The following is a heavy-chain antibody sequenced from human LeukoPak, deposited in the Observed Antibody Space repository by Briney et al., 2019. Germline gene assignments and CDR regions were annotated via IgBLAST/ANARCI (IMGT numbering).Heavy chain of an antibody. Sequence: GGSLRLSCAASGFTFSSYWMSWVRQAPGKGPEWVANIKQDGGEKYYVDSVKGRFTISRDNAKNSLYLQMNSLRAEDTAVYYCARDAFSRISVFGVVSDAFDIWGQGAMVTVSS. CDR2: IKQDGGEK. CDR1: GFTFSSYW. D-gene: IGHD3-3*01. J-gene: IGHJ3*02. V-gene: IGHV3-7*01. CDR3: ARDAFSRISVFGVVSDAFDI.